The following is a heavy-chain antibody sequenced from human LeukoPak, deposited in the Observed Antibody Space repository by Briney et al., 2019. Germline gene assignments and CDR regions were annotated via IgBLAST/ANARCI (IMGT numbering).Heavy chain of an antibody. Sequence: PGRSLRLSCAASGFNFSSYGMHWVRQAPGKGLAWVAVIWYDGSNKYYADSVKGRFTISRDNSKNTLYLQMNSLRAEDTAVYYCARARDIAVAGTGDDAFDIWGQGTMVTVSS. CDR3: ARARDIAVAGTGDDAFDI. CDR2: IWYDGSNK. D-gene: IGHD6-19*01. V-gene: IGHV3-33*01. CDR1: GFNFSSYG. J-gene: IGHJ3*02.